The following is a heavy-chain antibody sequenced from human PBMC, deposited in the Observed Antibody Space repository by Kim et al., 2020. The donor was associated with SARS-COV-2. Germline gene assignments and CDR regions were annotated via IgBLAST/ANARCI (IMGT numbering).Heavy chain of an antibody. Sequence: ASVKVSCKASGYTFTSYGISWVRQAPGQGLEWMGWISAYNGNTNYAQKLQGRVTMTTDTSTSTAYMELRSLRSDDTAVYYCARDSRSGRWFGELIRWFDPWGQGTLVTVSS. CDR3: ARDSRSGRWFGELIRWFDP. D-gene: IGHD3-10*01. CDR1: GYTFTSYG. J-gene: IGHJ5*02. V-gene: IGHV1-18*04. CDR2: ISAYNGNT.